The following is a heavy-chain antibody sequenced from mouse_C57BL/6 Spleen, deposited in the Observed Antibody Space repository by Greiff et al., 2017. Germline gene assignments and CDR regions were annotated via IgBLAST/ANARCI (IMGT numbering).Heavy chain of an antibody. V-gene: IGHV7-3*01. CDR1: GFTFTDYY. D-gene: IGHD1-1*01. Sequence: EVQVVESGGGLVQPGGSLSLSCAASGFTFTDYYMSWVRQPPGKALEWLGFIRNKANGYTTEYSASVKGRFTISRDNSQSILYLQMNALRAEDSATYYCARSYYYGSSWDYFDYWGQGTTLTVSS. CDR3: ARSYYYGSSWDYFDY. CDR2: IRNKANGYTT. J-gene: IGHJ2*01.